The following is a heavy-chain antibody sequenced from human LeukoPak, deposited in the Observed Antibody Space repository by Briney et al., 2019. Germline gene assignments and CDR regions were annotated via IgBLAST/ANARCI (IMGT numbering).Heavy chain of an antibody. D-gene: IGHD5-24*01. CDR3: ARGQLWQTGWFDP. CDR1: GFTFSDYS. Sequence: KPGGSLRLSCAASGFTFSDYSMIWVRQAPGKGLEWVSCISSTSSYIYYADSLKGRFTISRDDAKNSVYLQMNSLRPEDTAVYFCARGQLWQTGWFDPWGQGTLVTVSS. CDR2: ISSTSSYI. V-gene: IGHV3-21*01. J-gene: IGHJ5*02.